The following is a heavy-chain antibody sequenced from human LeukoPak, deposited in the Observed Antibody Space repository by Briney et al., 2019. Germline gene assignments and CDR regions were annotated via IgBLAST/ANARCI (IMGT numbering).Heavy chain of an antibody. CDR3: AKNLGPFDV. Sequence: GGSLRLSCAATGFTFNDFAMTWVRQAPGKGLEWVSSIGDAGTYYADSVKGRFTISRDNSKNMLYLQLNSLRAGDTAMYYCAKNLGPFDVRGQGTMVTVSS. D-gene: IGHD3-16*01. CDR1: GFTFNDFA. CDR2: IGDAGT. V-gene: IGHV3-23*01. J-gene: IGHJ3*01.